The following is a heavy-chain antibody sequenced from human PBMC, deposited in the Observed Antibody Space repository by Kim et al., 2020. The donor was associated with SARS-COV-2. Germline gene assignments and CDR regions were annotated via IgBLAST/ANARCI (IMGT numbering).Heavy chain of an antibody. Sequence: GGSLRLSCAASGFSVSVTYMSWVRQAPGRGLEWVSVLYTGGSSYYADSVKGRFIISRDDSENTLYLRMNSLRAEDTAVYFCASVVAEIRDYYYMDSGGKG. J-gene: IGHJ6*03. CDR3: ASVVAEIRDYYYMDS. CDR2: LYTGGSS. V-gene: IGHV3-53*01. D-gene: IGHD2-15*01. CDR1: GFSVSVTY.